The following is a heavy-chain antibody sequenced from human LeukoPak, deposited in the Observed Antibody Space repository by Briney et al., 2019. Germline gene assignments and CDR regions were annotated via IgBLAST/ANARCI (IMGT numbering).Heavy chain of an antibody. CDR1: GFTFSSYSM. J-gene: IGHJ1*01. CDR3: ARSSGYSSGWYDLYFQH. Sequence: GSLRLSCAASGFTFSSYSMNWVRQAPGKGLEWIGEIYHSGSTNYNPSLKSRVTISVDKSKNQFSLKLSSVTAADTAVYYCARSSGYSSGWYDLYFQHWGQGTLVTVSS. D-gene: IGHD6-19*01. CDR2: IYHSGST. V-gene: IGHV4-4*02.